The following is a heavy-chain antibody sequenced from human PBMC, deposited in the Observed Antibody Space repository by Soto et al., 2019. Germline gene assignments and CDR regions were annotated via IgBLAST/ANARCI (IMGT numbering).Heavy chain of an antibody. J-gene: IGHJ6*02. CDR3: ARDITYYDFWSAPTDYYYYGMDV. CDR2: IWYDGSNK. Sequence: PGGSLRLSCAASGFTFSSYGMHWVRQAPGKGLEWVAVIWYDGSNKYYADSVKGRFTISRDNSKNTLYLQMNSLRAEDTAVYYCARDITYYDFWSAPTDYYYYGMDVWGQGTTVTV. CDR1: GFTFSSYG. V-gene: IGHV3-33*01. D-gene: IGHD3-3*01.